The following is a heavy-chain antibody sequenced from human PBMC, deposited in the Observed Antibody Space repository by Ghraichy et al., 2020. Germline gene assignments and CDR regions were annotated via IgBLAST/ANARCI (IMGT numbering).Heavy chain of an antibody. D-gene: IGHD2-2*02. CDR3: ARGSSCVGTTCYNRGYLAP. CDR2: IFDSGSM. V-gene: IGHV4-34*01. J-gene: IGHJ5*02. CDR1: DGPFSGFY. Sequence: SETLSPKCAVDDGPFSGFYWNWIRQSPGQGLEWIGEIFDSGSMNSNPSLKSRVTMSIDKSKKQFSLNLTSVTAADTAVYYCARGSSCVGTTCYNRGYLAPWGQGTLVTVSS.